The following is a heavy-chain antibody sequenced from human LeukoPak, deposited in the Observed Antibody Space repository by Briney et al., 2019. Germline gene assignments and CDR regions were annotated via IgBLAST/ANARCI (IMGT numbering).Heavy chain of an antibody. CDR3: ASPPSSRMGSGDAFDI. J-gene: IGHJ3*02. D-gene: IGHD3-10*01. CDR2: INPSGGST. Sequence: ASVKVSCKASGYTFTSYYMHWVRQAPGQGLEWMGIINPSGGSTSYAQKFQGRVTMTRDMSTSTVYMELSSLRSEDTAVYYCASPPSSRMGSGDAFDIWGQGTMVTVSS. V-gene: IGHV1-46*01. CDR1: GYTFTSYY.